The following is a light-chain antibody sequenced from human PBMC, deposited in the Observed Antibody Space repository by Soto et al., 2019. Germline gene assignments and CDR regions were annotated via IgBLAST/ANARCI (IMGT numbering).Light chain of an antibody. V-gene: IGKV1-39*01. Sequence: DIQMTQSPSSLSASVGDSVTITCRASQSIGTYLNWYRHKPGKAPELLIFGASRLHSGVPSRFSGGGSGTEFTLNISSLQPEDFATYYCQQTYSTLALTFGGGTKVEI. J-gene: IGKJ4*01. CDR2: GAS. CDR1: QSIGTY. CDR3: QQTYSTLALT.